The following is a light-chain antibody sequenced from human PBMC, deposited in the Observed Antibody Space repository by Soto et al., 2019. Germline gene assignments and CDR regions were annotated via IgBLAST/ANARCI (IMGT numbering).Light chain of an antibody. CDR3: QQYESFPFT. CDR2: DAS. Sequence: DIPMTQSPSTLSASVGDRVTITCRASQTLSNWLAWYQQKPGKAPKLLIYDASSLHSGAPSRFSGSGSGAEFTLTISSLQPDDFATYWCQQYESFPFTFGPGTKV. CDR1: QTLSNW. J-gene: IGKJ3*01. V-gene: IGKV1-5*01.